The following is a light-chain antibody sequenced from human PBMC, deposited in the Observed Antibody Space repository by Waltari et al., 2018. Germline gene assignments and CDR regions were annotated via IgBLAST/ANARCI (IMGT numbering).Light chain of an antibody. V-gene: IGKV1-39*01. CDR3: QQSYRPPPIT. J-gene: IGKJ5*01. CDR2: AGS. Sequence: DIRLTQSPSHLSASVGDRVTITCRASQDVQKYLNWYQQKPGKAPKLLIYAGSSLQSGVPSRFSGSGFGTDVTLTITSLQPEDFGSYYCQQSYRPPPITFGQGTRLEIK. CDR1: QDVQKY.